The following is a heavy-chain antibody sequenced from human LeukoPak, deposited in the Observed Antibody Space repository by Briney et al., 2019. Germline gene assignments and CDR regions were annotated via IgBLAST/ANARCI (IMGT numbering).Heavy chain of an antibody. D-gene: IGHD7-27*01. CDR3: AKDGGLWVSAHWGDS. CDR2: ISGSGGST. V-gene: IGHV3-23*01. CDR1: RLTFSSYG. Sequence: GGSLRLSCAASRLTFSSYGMSWVRQAPGKGLEWVSLISGSGGSTYYADSVKGRFTISRDNSRNTLYLQMNSLRTEDTAVYYCAKDGGLWVSAHWGDSWGRGTLVTVSS. J-gene: IGHJ4*02.